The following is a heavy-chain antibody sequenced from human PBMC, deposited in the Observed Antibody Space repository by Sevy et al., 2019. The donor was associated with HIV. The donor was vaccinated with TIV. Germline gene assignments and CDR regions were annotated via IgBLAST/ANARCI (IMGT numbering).Heavy chain of an antibody. J-gene: IGHJ1*01. V-gene: IGHV4-39*01. CDR3: ARRLAAAGGGNEYFQP. Sequence: SETLSLTCTVSGGSINNKAYYWAWIRQPPGKGLEWIGSMSYNGNSYHNPSLNCRVTISLDTSKNKFSLRLTFVTAADTAVYYCARRLAAAGGGNEYFQPWGQGTLVTVSS. CDR2: MSYNGNS. D-gene: IGHD6-13*01. CDR1: GGSINNKAYY.